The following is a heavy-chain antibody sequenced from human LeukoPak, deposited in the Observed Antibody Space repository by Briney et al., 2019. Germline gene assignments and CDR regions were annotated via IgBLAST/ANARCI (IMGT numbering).Heavy chain of an antibody. V-gene: IGHV4-59*08. Sequence: SETLSLTCTVSGGSISSYYWSWIRQPPGKGLEWIGYIYYSGSTNYNPSLKSRGTISVDTSKNQFSLKLSSVTAADTAVYYCARVRVGATGNRRAFDIWGQGTMVTVSS. CDR2: IYYSGST. CDR1: GGSISSYY. J-gene: IGHJ3*02. D-gene: IGHD1-26*01. CDR3: ARVRVGATGNRRAFDI.